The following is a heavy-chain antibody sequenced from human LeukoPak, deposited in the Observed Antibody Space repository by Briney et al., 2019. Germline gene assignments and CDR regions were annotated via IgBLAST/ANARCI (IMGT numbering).Heavy chain of an antibody. CDR3: ARNVGYSYGQPEYYFDY. V-gene: IGHV4-31*03. CDR1: GGSISSGGYY. Sequence: SETLSLTCTVSGGSISSGGYYWSWIRQHPGKGLEWIGYIYYSGSTYYNPSLKSRVTISVDTSKNQFSLKLSSVTAADTAVYYCARNVGYSYGQPEYYFDYWGQGTLVTVPS. D-gene: IGHD5-18*01. J-gene: IGHJ4*02. CDR2: IYYSGST.